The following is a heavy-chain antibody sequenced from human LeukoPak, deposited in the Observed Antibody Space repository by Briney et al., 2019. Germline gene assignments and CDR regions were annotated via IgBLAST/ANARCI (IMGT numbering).Heavy chain of an antibody. D-gene: IGHD6-13*01. Sequence: SETLSLTCAVSGYSIISGYYWGWIRQPPGKGLEWIGSIYHSGSTYYNPSLKSRVTISVDTSKNQFSLKLSSVAAADTAVYYCAREAGPSSSWYKALDYWGQGTLVTVSS. CDR1: GYSIISGYY. CDR2: IYHSGST. V-gene: IGHV4-38-2*02. J-gene: IGHJ4*02. CDR3: AREAGPSSSWYKALDY.